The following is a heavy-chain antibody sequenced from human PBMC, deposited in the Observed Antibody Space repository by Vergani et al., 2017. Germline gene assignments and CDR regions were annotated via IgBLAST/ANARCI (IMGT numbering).Heavy chain of an antibody. D-gene: IGHD5-12*01. CDR3: ARGRRYSGYVSFDY. V-gene: IGHV1-8*01. Sequence: QVQLVQSGAEVKKPGASVTVSCKASGYTFTSYDINWVRQATGQGLEWMGWMNPNSGNTGYAQKFQGRVTMTRNTSISTAYMELSSLRSEDTAVYYCARGRRYSGYVSFDYWGQGTLVTVSS. CDR2: MNPNSGNT. CDR1: GYTFTSYD. J-gene: IGHJ4*02.